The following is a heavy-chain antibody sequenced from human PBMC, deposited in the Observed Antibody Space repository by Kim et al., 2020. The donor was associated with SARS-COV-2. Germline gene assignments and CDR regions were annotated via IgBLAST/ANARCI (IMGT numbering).Heavy chain of an antibody. Sequence: ASVKVSCKASGYTFTTYIMHWVRQAPGQRLEWMGWINGGNGNTKYSQKFQGRVTITRDTSANTAYMELSSLRSEDTAVYYCAGWGLSSDNSRFDAWGQGTLVTVSS. D-gene: IGHD3-22*01. V-gene: IGHV1-3*01. CDR1: GYTFTTYI. J-gene: IGHJ5*02. CDR2: INGGNGNT. CDR3: AGWGLSSDNSRFDA.